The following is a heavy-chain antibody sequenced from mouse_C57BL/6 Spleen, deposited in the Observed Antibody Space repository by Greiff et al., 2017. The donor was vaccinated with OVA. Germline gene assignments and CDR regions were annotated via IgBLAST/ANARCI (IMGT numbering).Heavy chain of an antibody. V-gene: IGHV1-64*01. J-gene: IGHJ2*01. D-gene: IGHD1-1*01. CDR2: IHPNSGST. CDR1: GYTFTSYW. Sequence: QVQLQQPGAELVKPGASVKLSCKASGYTFTSYWMHWVKQRPGQGLEWIGMIHPNSGSTNYNEKFKSKATLTVDKSSSTAYMQLSSLTSEDSAVYYCARFYYGSREPFDYWGQGTTLTVSS. CDR3: ARFYYGSREPFDY.